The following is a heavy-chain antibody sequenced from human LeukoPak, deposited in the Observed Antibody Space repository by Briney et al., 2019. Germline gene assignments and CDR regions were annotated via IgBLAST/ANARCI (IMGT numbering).Heavy chain of an antibody. CDR1: GFXFSSYV. V-gene: IGHV3-64D*06. Sequence: PGGSLRLSCSASGFXFSSYVIHWVRQAPGKGLEYVSAISSNGGSTYYADSVKGRFTISRDNSKNTLYLQMSSLRAEDTAVYYCVKLSSGYNGDYWGQGTLVTVSS. J-gene: IGHJ4*02. CDR3: VKLSSGYNGDY. D-gene: IGHD3-22*01. CDR2: ISSNGGST.